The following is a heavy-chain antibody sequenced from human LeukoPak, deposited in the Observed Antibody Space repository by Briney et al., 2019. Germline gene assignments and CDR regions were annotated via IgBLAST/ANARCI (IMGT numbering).Heavy chain of an antibody. D-gene: IGHD4/OR15-4a*01. CDR1: GYTFSNFG. CDR2: IGDINVKT. J-gene: IGHJ4*02. CDR3: ARAGADVTMYSDY. Sequence: ASVKVSCTASGYTFSNFGVTWVRQAPGQGLEWVAWIGDINVKTNYAPKFQGRVTVTTDTSTSTAYMELRSLRSDDTAVYYWARAGADVTMYSDYWGQGTLVTVSS. V-gene: IGHV1-18*01.